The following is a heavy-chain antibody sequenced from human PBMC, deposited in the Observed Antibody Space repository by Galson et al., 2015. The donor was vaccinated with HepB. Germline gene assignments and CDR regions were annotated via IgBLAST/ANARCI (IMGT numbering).Heavy chain of an antibody. J-gene: IGHJ3*02. Sequence: SLRLSCAASGFTFSSYSMHWVRQAPRKGLEYVSTISNNGGSTYYADSVRGRFTISRDNAKNSLYLQMNSLRAEDTAVYYCAREHYYDSSGYYNAFDIWGQGTMVTVSS. CDR1: GFTFSSYS. V-gene: IGHV3-64*04. CDR3: AREHYYDSSGYYNAFDI. D-gene: IGHD3-22*01. CDR2: ISNNGGST.